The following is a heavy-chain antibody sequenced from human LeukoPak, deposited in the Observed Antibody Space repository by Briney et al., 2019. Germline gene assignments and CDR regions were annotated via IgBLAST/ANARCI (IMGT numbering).Heavy chain of an antibody. D-gene: IGHD7-27*01. V-gene: IGHV3-23*01. CDR1: GFTFSSYG. CDR2: ISGSGGST. Sequence: GGSLRLSCAASGFTFSSYGMSWVRQAPGKGLEWVSAISGSGGSTYYADSVKGRFTISRDDSKNMLSLQMNSLRVEDTAVYYCARDLAWGAFDYWGQGALVTVSS. J-gene: IGHJ4*02. CDR3: ARDLAWGAFDY.